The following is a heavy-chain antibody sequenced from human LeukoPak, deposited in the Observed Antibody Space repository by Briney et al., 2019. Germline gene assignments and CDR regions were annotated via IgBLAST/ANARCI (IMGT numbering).Heavy chain of an antibody. CDR3: ATLSASEQQLGPIYYYYMDV. CDR2: FNPEDGET. CDR1: GYTLTELS. J-gene: IGHJ6*03. V-gene: IGHV1-24*01. Sequence: GASVKVSCKVSGYTLTELSMHWVRQAPGKGLEWMRGFNPEDGETIYAQKFQGRVTMTEDTSTDTAYMELSSLRSEDTAVYYCATLSASEQQLGPIYYYYMDVWGKGTTVTVSS. D-gene: IGHD6-13*01.